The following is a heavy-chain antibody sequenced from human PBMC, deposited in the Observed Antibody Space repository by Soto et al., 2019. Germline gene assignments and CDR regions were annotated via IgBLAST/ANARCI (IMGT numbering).Heavy chain of an antibody. CDR3: ARHASKSPTFAPSDI. D-gene: IGHD3-16*01. J-gene: IGHJ3*02. Sequence: SETLSLTCTVSGGSMSSSNYYWGGIRQPPGKGLECIGSIHYSGSTYYNPSLKSRVNISVDTSKNQFYLRLRTVTAADAIVYYWARHASKSPTFAPSDILGQGPMVX. V-gene: IGHV4-39*01. CDR2: IHYSGST. CDR1: GGSMSSSNYY.